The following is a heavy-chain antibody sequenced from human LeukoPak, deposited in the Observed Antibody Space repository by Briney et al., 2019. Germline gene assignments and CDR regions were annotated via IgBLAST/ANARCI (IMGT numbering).Heavy chain of an antibody. J-gene: IGHJ6*02. CDR1: NYTFTSYG. CDR3: ARAGPQLVVVRNPGMDV. CDR2: INAYNGDT. D-gene: IGHD3-22*01. Sequence: ASVKVSCKASNYTFTSYGISWVRQAPGQGLEWMAWINAYNGDTNYAQKLQGRVTITADKSTSTAYMELSSLRSEDTAVCYCARAGPQLVVVRNPGMDVWGQGTTVTVSS. V-gene: IGHV1-18*01.